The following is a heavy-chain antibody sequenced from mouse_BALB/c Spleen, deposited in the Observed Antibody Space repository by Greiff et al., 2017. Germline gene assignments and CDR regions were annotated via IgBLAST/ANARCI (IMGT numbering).Heavy chain of an antibody. J-gene: IGHJ2*01. V-gene: IGHV5-6-3*01. CDR3: ARDRFNYPDY. CDR2: INSNGGST. Sequence: EVQVVESGGGLVQPGGSLKLSCAASGFTFSSYGMSWVRQTPDKRLELVATINSNGGSTYYPDSVKGRFTISRDNAKNTLYLQMSSLKSEDTAMYYCARDRFNYPDYWGQGTTLTVSS. CDR1: GFTFSSYG.